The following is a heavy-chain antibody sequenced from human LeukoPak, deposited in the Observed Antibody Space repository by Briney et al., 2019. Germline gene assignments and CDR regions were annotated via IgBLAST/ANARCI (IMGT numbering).Heavy chain of an antibody. CDR2: IYSGGSI. J-gene: IGHJ3*02. CDR1: GFTVSTNH. Sequence: SGGSLRLSCAASGFTVSTNHMSWVRQTPGKGLEWVSTIYSGGSIYNADSVKGRFTISRDNSKNTLYLQMNSLRVEDTAVYYCARASRVTTRLDAFDIWGQGTMVTVSS. V-gene: IGHV3-53*01. D-gene: IGHD2-21*02. CDR3: ARASRVTTRLDAFDI.